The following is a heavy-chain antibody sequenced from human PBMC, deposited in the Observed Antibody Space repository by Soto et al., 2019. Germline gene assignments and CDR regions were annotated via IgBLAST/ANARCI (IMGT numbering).Heavy chain of an antibody. CDR1: GYTFTSYY. CDR3: ARGYGSGSFSAYYYDYYGMDV. J-gene: IGHJ6*02. V-gene: IGHV1-46*01. D-gene: IGHD3-10*01. Sequence: ASVKVSCKASGYTFTSYYMHWVRQAPGQGLEWMGIINPSGGSTSYAQKFQGRVTMTRDTSTSTVYMELSSLRSEDTAVYYCARGYGSGSFSAYYYDYYGMDVWGQETTVTVSS. CDR2: INPSGGST.